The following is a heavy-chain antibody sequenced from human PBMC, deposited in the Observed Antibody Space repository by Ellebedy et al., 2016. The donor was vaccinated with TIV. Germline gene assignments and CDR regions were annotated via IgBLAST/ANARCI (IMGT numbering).Heavy chain of an antibody. CDR1: GYTFTSSY. D-gene: IGHD1-26*01. Sequence: AASVKVSCKASGYTFTSSYMHWVRQAPGQGLEWMGIINPSGGSTSYAQKLQGRGTMTRDTSTSTVYMVLSSLRSEDTAVYYCARDRGGVGATNGFDYWGQGTLVTGSS. J-gene: IGHJ4*02. V-gene: IGHV1-46*04. CDR3: ARDRGGVGATNGFDY. CDR2: INPSGGST.